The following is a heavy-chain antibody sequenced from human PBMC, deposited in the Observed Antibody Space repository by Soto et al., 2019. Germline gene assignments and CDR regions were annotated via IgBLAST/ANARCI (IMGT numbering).Heavy chain of an antibody. CDR1: GGTFSSYA. V-gene: IGHV1-69*06. D-gene: IGHD3-9*01. Sequence: QVQLVQSGAEVKKPGSSVKVSCKASGGTFSSYAISWVRQAPGQGLEWMGGIIPIFGTANYAQKFQGRVTITADKSTSPAYMELSSPRSEDTAVYYCAPILTGYQAVGYWGQGTLVTVSS. CDR2: IIPIFGTA. J-gene: IGHJ4*02. CDR3: APILTGYQAVGY.